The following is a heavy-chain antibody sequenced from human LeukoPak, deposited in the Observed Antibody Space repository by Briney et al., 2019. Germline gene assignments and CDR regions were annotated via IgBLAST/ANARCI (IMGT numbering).Heavy chain of an antibody. CDR1: GYTCTDYN. V-gene: IGHV1-2*02. D-gene: IGHD6-19*01. Sequence: GASVKVSCKASGYTCTDYNIHWVRQAPGQGLEWMGWITPNSGGTRYAQKFQGRVSMTRDTSISTAYMELSRLRSDDTAVYYCAGGAYSSGWYGQRSTYYFDYWGQGTLVTVSS. CDR2: ITPNSGGT. J-gene: IGHJ4*02. CDR3: AGGAYSSGWYGQRSTYYFDY.